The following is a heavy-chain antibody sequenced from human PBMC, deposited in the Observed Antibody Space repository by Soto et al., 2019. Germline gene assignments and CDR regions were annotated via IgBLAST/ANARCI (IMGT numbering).Heavy chain of an antibody. CDR2: FYNSGST. D-gene: IGHD1-26*01. J-gene: IGHJ4*02. V-gene: IGHV4-31*03. Sequence: PSETLSLTCSVSGCSISTEYYYWNWILQHPGKGLEWIGYFYNSGSTHYNPSLMSRVAISVDTSKNPFSLKLSSMTAADTAVDYCARGIPLVGATTLEYFDSWGQGALVTVSA. CDR1: GCSISTEYYY. CDR3: ARGIPLVGATTLEYFDS.